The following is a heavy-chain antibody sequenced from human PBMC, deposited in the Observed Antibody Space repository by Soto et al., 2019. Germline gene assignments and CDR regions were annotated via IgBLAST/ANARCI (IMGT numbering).Heavy chain of an antibody. CDR2: IIPILGTE. CDR1: GGTFSSYA. D-gene: IGHD5-12*01. J-gene: IGHJ3*02. V-gene: IGHV1-69*13. CDR3: ARENSGEGYNLLGAFDI. Sequence: SVKVSCKASGGTFSSYAISWVRQAPGQGLEWMGGIIPILGTENYAQKFQGRVTITADESTSTAYMELSSLRSEDTAVYYCARENSGEGYNLLGAFDIWGQGTMVTVSS.